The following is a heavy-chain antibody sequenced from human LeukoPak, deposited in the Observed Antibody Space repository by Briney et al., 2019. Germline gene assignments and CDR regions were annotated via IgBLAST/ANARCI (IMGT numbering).Heavy chain of an antibody. CDR1: GVSISSGSYY. D-gene: IGHD1-1*01. J-gene: IGHJ3*02. CDR2: IYTSGTT. V-gene: IGHV4-61*02. CDR3: ALELEAAALDI. Sequence: SETLPLTCTVSGVSISSGSYYWSWIRQPAGKGLEWIGRIYTSGTTTYNPSLKSRITISGDTSKNQFSLKLNSVTAADTAVYYCALELEAAALDIWGQGTMIIVSS.